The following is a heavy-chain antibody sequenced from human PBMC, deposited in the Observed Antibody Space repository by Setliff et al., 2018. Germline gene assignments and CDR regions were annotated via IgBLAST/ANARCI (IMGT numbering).Heavy chain of an antibody. CDR2: IYHNGNT. J-gene: IGHJ6*02. CDR1: SGSISPYF. CDR3: VRDRTAYSYGLDV. V-gene: IGHV4-59*01. D-gene: IGHD5-18*01. Sequence: PSETLSLTCTVSSGSISPYFWSWIRQPPGKGLEWIGYIYHNGNTNFNPSLKTRLTMSVDTSKNQFALNLRSVTAADTAVYYCVRDRTAYSYGLDVRGQGTTVTISS.